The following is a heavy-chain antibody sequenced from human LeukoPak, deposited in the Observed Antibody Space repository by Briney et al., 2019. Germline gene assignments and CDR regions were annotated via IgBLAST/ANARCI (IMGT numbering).Heavy chain of an antibody. V-gene: IGHV3-23*01. J-gene: IGHJ4*02. D-gene: IGHD5-12*01. CDR3: ARGLRVVATTDFDY. Sequence: GGSLRLSCAASGFTFSSFPMGWVRQAPGTGLEWVSIIGGNGGGTYYADSVKGRFTISRDNSKNTLYLQMNSLRAEDTAVYYCARGLRVVATTDFDYWGQGTLVTVSS. CDR2: IGGNGGGT. CDR1: GFTFSSFP.